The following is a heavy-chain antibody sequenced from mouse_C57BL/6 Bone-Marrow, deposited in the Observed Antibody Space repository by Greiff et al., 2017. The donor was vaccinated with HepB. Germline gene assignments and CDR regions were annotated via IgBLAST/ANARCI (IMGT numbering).Heavy chain of an antibody. CDR2: IYPRDGST. V-gene: IGHV1-85*01. J-gene: IGHJ1*03. D-gene: IGHD1-1*01. Sequence: QVQLQQSGPELVKPGASVKLSCKASGYTFTSYDINWVKQRPGQGLEWIGWIYPRDGSTKYNEKFKGKATLTVDTSSSTAYMELHSLTSEDSAVYYCARLDYYGSSHWYFDVWGTGTTVTVSS. CDR3: ARLDYYGSSHWYFDV. CDR1: GYTFTSYD.